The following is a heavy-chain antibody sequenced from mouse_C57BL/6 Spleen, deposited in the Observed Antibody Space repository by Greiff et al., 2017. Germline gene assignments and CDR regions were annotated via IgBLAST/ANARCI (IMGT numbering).Heavy chain of an antibody. J-gene: IGHJ4*01. CDR2: IWGGGST. D-gene: IGHD2-1*01. V-gene: IGHV2-9*01. Sequence: VMLVESGPGLVAPSQSLSITCTVSGFSLTSYGVDWVRQPPGKGLEWLGVIWGGGSTNYNSALMSRLSISKDNSKSQVFLKMNSLQTDDTAMYYCAMIYYGNLYAMDYWGQGTSVTVSS. CDR3: AMIYYGNLYAMDY. CDR1: GFSLTSYG.